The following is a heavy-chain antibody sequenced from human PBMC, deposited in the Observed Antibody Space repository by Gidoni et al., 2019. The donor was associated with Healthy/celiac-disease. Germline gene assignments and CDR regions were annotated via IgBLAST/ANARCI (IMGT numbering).Heavy chain of an antibody. CDR2: IYYSGST. V-gene: IGHV4-39*01. Sequence: QLQLQESGPGLVKPSETLSLTCTVSGGSISSSSYYWGWIRQPPGKGLEWIGSIYYSGSTYYNPSLKSRVTISVDTSKNQFSLKLSSVTAADTAVYYCARQQNYYDSSGDHDAFDIWGQGTMVTVSS. CDR3: ARQQNYYDSSGDHDAFDI. J-gene: IGHJ3*02. CDR1: GGSISSSSYY. D-gene: IGHD3-22*01.